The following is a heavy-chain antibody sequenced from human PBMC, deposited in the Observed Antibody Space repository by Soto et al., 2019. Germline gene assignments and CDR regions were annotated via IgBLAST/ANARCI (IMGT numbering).Heavy chain of an antibody. J-gene: IGHJ4*02. Sequence: SETLSLTCTVSGGSISSYYWSWIRQPPGKGLEWIGYIYYSGSTNYNPSLKRRVTISVDTSKNQFSLKLSSVTAADTAVYYCARNSGYYLNYSAYCGQETLVIVSS. D-gene: IGHD5-12*01. V-gene: IGHV4-59*01. CDR1: GGSISSYY. CDR2: IYYSGST. CDR3: ARNSGYYLNYSAY.